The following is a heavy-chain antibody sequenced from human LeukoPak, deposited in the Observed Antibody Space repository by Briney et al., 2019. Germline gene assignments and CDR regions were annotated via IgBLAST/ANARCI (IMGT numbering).Heavy chain of an antibody. J-gene: IGHJ4*02. D-gene: IGHD1-7*01. V-gene: IGHV4-59*01. Sequence: SETLSLTCTVSGGSISSYYWSWIRQPPGKGLEWIGYIYYSGSTNYNPSLKSRVTISVDTSKNQFSLKLSSVTAADTAVYYCASGGDWNYGGYYFDYWGQGTLVTVPS. CDR3: ASGGDWNYGGYYFDY. CDR2: IYYSGST. CDR1: GGSISSYY.